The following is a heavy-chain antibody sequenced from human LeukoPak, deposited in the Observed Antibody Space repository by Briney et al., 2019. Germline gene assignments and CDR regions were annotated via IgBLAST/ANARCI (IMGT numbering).Heavy chain of an antibody. Sequence: GGSLRLSCAASGFTFSSYGMHWVRQAPGKGLEWVAVISYDGNNRYSADSVKGRFTISRDNSKNTLYLQMNSPRAEDTVVYYCAKDQDIAAADYYFDYWGQGTLVTVSS. CDR3: AKDQDIAAADYYFDY. D-gene: IGHD6-13*01. V-gene: IGHV3-30*18. CDR2: ISYDGNNR. CDR1: GFTFSSYG. J-gene: IGHJ4*02.